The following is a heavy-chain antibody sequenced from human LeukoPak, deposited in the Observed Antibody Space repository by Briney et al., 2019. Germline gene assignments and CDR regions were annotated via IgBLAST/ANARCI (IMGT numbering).Heavy chain of an antibody. Sequence: GGSLRLSCAASGFTFDDYGMSWVRQAPGKGLEWVSGINWNGGSTGYADSVKGRFTISRDNAKNSLYLQMNSLRAEDTAFYFCTKGQETADLFDSWGQGTLVTVSS. D-gene: IGHD5-18*01. J-gene: IGHJ4*02. CDR3: TKGQETADLFDS. V-gene: IGHV3-20*04. CDR1: GFTFDDYG. CDR2: INWNGGST.